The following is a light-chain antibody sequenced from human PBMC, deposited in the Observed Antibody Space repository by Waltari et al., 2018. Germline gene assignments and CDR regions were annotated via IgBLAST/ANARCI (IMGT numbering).Light chain of an antibody. Sequence: QSVLTQPPSVSEAPGQRVTIPCSGASSTLGNNYASWYRQFPGTAPKLLIHEDSERPSGIPGRFSGSKSGTSATLDITGLQAGDEADYYCGTWDSSLSGAVFGGGTHLTVL. CDR1: SSTLGNNY. V-gene: IGLV1-51*02. CDR2: EDS. J-gene: IGLJ7*01. CDR3: GTWDSSLSGAV.